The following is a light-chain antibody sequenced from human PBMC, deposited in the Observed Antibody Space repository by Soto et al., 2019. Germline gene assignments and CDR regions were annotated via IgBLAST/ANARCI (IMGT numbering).Light chain of an antibody. CDR1: SGSVSTSYY. J-gene: IGLJ2*01. CDR3: VLYMGSGIWG. Sequence: QTVVTQEPSFSVSPGRTVTLTCGLSSGSVSTSYYPSWYQQTPGQAPRTLIYSTNTRSSGVPDRFSGSILGNKAALTITGAQADDDSDYYCVLYMGSGIWGFGGGTKLTVL. CDR2: STN. V-gene: IGLV8-61*01.